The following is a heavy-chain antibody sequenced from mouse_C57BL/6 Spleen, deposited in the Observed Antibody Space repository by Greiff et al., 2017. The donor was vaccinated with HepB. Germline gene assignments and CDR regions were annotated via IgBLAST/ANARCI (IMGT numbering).Heavy chain of an antibody. CDR3: ARKELYYYGSSYYFDY. CDR2: IYPGDGDT. D-gene: IGHD1-1*01. J-gene: IGHJ2*01. Sequence: VQLQQSGPELVKPGASVKISCKASGYAFSSSWMNWVKQRPGKGLEWIGRIYPGDGDTNYNGKFKGKATLTADKSSSTAYMQLSSLTSEDSAVYFCARKELYYYGSSYYFDYWGQGTTLTVSS. V-gene: IGHV1-82*01. CDR1: GYAFSSSW.